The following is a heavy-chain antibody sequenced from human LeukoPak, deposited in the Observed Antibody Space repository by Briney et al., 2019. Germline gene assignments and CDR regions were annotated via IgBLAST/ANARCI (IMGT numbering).Heavy chain of an antibody. CDR3: AKGLRKLGNYGYFDL. V-gene: IGHV3-23*01. Sequence: GASLRLPCAASGFTFGSSPMSSVRQAPGTGLAWISSASQSGDHTYYADSVKGRFTISRDNSKNTLYLQMNSLRTEDTAVYYCAKGLRKLGNYGYFDLWGQGTLVTVSS. CDR2: ASQSGDHT. J-gene: IGHJ4*02. D-gene: IGHD3-16*01. CDR1: GFTFGSSP.